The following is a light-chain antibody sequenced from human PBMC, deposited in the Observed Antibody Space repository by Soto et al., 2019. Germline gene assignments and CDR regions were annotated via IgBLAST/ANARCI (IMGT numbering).Light chain of an antibody. CDR1: QGISSW. CDR3: QQANGRPLL. V-gene: IGKV1-12*01. J-gene: IGKJ5*01. Sequence: SPSYVYSYKGVRVTLTCRASQGISSWLAWYQQKPGKAPKLLIYAASSLQSGVPSRFSGSVSGTDFTLTISSLQPEDFATYYCQQANGRPLLLGQGTRLEIK. CDR2: AAS.